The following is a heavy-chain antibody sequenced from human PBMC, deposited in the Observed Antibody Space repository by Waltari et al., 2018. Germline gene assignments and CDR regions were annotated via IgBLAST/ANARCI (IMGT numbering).Heavy chain of an antibody. V-gene: IGHV3-66*01. D-gene: IGHD6-13*01. CDR3: VRDIPRDDSSCDV. Sequence: EEQLVESGGGSVQPGGSLRLACAASGLTISRNYMNWVRQAPGKGIGWVAVMYVGGATQYADSVKDRFIISRDNSKNTLYLQMHSLRVDDTAVYYCVRDIPRDDSSCDVWGQGTTVIVSS. J-gene: IGHJ6*02. CDR2: MYVGGAT. CDR1: GLTISRNY.